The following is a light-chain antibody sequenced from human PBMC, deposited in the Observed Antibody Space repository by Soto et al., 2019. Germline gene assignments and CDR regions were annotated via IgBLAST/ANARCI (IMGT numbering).Light chain of an antibody. CDR2: GAS. CDR3: QQYNNWPWT. Sequence: IVMTQSPATPSLSAGGRATLSCRASQSISDTLAWYQQKPGQAPRLLIYGASTRAPGFPARFSGSVSGTDCTITISSLQYEDGSVYDGQQYNNWPWTFGQGTKVDIK. J-gene: IGKJ1*01. CDR1: QSISDT. V-gene: IGKV3-15*01.